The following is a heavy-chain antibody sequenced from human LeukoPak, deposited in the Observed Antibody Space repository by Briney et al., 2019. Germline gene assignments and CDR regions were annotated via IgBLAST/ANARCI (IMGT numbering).Heavy chain of an antibody. Sequence: GGSLRLSCAASGFTFSNSAMNWVRQTPGKGLGWVSSINYSGGSTYYADSVKGRFTISRDNSKNTLYLQMNSLRAEDTAVYYCAKGTLPSFHYWGQGTLVTVSS. CDR1: GFTFSNSA. V-gene: IGHV3-23*01. CDR3: AKGTLPSFHY. J-gene: IGHJ4*02. CDR2: INYSGGST.